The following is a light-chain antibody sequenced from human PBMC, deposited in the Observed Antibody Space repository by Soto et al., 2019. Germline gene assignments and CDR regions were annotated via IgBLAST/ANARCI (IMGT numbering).Light chain of an antibody. Sequence: QSVLTQPASVSGSPGQSITISCTGTSSDVGGYNYVSWYQQHPGKAPKLMIYEVTNRPSGVSNRFSGSKSGNTASLTISGLQVEDEADYFCSSFTSRDTLVFGGGTKVTVL. CDR3: SSFTSRDTLV. CDR2: EVT. V-gene: IGLV2-14*01. CDR1: SSDVGGYNY. J-gene: IGLJ3*02.